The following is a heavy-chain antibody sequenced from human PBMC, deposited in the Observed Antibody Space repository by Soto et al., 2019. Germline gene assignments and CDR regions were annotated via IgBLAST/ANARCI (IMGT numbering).Heavy chain of an antibody. J-gene: IGHJ4*02. V-gene: IGHV4-4*02. D-gene: IGHD3-9*01. Sequence: QVQLQESGPGLVKPSGTLSLTCAVSGGSISRSNLWSWVRQPPGKGLEWIGEIYHSGSTNYNPSLNSRVTISVDKSKNQFSLNLSSLTAADTAVYYCARSITFDWLFFDNWGQGTLVTVSS. CDR3: ARSITFDWLFFDN. CDR2: IYHSGST. CDR1: GGSISRSNL.